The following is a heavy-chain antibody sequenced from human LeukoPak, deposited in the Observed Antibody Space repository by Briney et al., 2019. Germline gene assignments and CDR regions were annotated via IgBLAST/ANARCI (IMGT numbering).Heavy chain of an antibody. J-gene: IGHJ3*02. D-gene: IGHD3-22*01. CDR1: GFTFSSYS. CDR3: ARERRSVVITTDAFDI. CDR2: ISSSSSYI. V-gene: IGHV3-21*01. Sequence: GGSLRLSCAASGFTFSSYSMNWVRQAPGKRLEWVSSISSSSSYIYYADSVKGRFTISRDNAKNSLYLQMNSLRAEDTAVYYCARERRSVVITTDAFDIWGQGTMVTVSS.